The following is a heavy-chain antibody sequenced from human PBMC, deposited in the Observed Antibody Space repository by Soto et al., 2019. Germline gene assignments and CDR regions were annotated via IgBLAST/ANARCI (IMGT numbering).Heavy chain of an antibody. V-gene: IGHV3-74*01. Sequence: GGSLRLSCAASGFTFTNYWMPWVRQAPEKGLVRVARVDNEGIYTSYADSVKGRFTISRDNAKNTLYLQMNDLRVEDTAVYYCGSVFEYWGQGSLVTVSS. J-gene: IGHJ4*02. CDR3: GSVFEY. CDR1: GFTFTNYW. CDR2: VDNEGIYT.